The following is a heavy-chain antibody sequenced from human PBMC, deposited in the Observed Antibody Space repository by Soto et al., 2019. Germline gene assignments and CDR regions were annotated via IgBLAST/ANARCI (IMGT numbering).Heavy chain of an antibody. V-gene: IGHV3-30*18. CDR1: GFTFSSYG. J-gene: IGHJ4*02. CDR2: ISYDGSNK. CDR3: AKDPSSWYYFDY. D-gene: IGHD6-13*01. Sequence: GGSLRLSCAASGFTFSSYGMHWVRQAPGKGLEWVAVISYDGSNKYYADSVKGRFTISRDNSKNTLYLQMNSLRAEDTAVYCCAKDPSSWYYFDYWGQGTLVTVSS.